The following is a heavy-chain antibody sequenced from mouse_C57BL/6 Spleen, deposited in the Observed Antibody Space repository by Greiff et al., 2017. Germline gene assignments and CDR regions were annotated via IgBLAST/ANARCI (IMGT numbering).Heavy chain of an antibody. CDR2: ISSGGDYT. CDR1: GFTFSSYA. V-gene: IGHV5-9-1*02. Sequence: EVQLVESGEGLVKPGGSLKLSCAASGFTFSSYAMSWVRQTPEKRLEWVAYISSGGDYTDYADTVKGRFTISRDNARNTLYLQMSSLKSEDTAMYYCTRDPSNYGSKGYFDVWGTGTTVTVSS. CDR3: TRDPSNYGSKGYFDV. J-gene: IGHJ1*03. D-gene: IGHD1-1*01.